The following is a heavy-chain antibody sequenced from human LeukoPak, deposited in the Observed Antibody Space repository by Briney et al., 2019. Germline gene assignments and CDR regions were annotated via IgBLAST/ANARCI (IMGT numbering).Heavy chain of an antibody. V-gene: IGHV4-61*02. CDR2: IYTSGST. Sequence: SETLSLTCTVSGGSISSGSYYWSWIRQPAGKGLEWIGRIYTSGSTNYNPSFKSRVTISVDTSKNQFSLKLSSVTAADTAVYYCARVPRPHHYYYYYYMDVWGKGTTVTVSS. D-gene: IGHD1-1*01. J-gene: IGHJ6*03. CDR1: GGSISSGSYY. CDR3: ARVPRPHHYYYYYYMDV.